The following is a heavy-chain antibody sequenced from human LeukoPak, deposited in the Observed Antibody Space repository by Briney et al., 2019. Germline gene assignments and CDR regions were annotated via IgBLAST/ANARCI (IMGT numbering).Heavy chain of an antibody. Sequence: ASVKVSCKASGYTFTSYGISWVRQAPGQGLEWMGWISAYNGNTNYAQKLQGRVTMTTGTSTSTAYMELRSLRYDDTAVYYCAALYYGSGVADYWGQGTLVTVSS. CDR2: ISAYNGNT. CDR1: GYTFTSYG. V-gene: IGHV1-18*01. D-gene: IGHD3-10*01. J-gene: IGHJ4*02. CDR3: AALYYGSGVADY.